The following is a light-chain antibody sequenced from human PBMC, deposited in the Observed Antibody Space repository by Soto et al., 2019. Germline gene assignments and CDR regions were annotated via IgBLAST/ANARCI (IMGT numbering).Light chain of an antibody. CDR2: EVT. CDR1: SSDVGAFHY. J-gene: IGLJ2*01. Sequence: QSALTQPASVSGSPGQSITISCTGTSSDVGAFHYVSWYQQYPGKAPKLIIYEVTNRPSGVSNRFSGSKSGNTASLTISGLQAEDEADYYCNSYASSSARIFGGGTKLTVL. V-gene: IGLV2-14*01. CDR3: NSYASSSARI.